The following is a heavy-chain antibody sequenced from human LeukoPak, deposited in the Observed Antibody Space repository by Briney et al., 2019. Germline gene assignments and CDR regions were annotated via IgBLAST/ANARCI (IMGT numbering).Heavy chain of an antibody. V-gene: IGHV1-18*01. CDR3: VRAMVRGGYAFDI. J-gene: IGHJ3*02. D-gene: IGHD3-10*01. Sequence: ASVKVSCKASAYTFTSYGISWVRQAPGQGLEWMGWISAYNGNTNYAQKLQGRVTMTTDTSTSTAYMELRSLRSDDTAVYYCVRAMVRGGYAFDIWGQGTMVTVSS. CDR1: AYTFTSYG. CDR2: ISAYNGNT.